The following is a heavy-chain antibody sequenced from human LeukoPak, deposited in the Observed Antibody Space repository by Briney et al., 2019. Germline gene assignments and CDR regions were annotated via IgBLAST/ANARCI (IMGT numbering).Heavy chain of an antibody. CDR1: GFTFSNYA. CDR3: AKDPSYYDILTGYFNH. CDR2: ITGGGGST. D-gene: IGHD3-9*01. J-gene: IGHJ4*02. V-gene: IGHV3-23*01. Sequence: GGSLRLSCAASGFTFSNYAMNWVRQAPGKGLEWVSGITGGGGSTNHGDSVKGRFTISRDNSKNTLYLQMNSLRAEDTAVYYCAKDPSYYDILTGYFNHWGQGTLVTVSS.